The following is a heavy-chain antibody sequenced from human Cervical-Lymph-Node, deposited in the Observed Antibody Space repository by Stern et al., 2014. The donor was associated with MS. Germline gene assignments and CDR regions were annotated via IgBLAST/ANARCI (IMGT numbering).Heavy chain of an antibody. CDR3: ARGIVTNRPASTLHNLFDP. D-gene: IGHD4-17*01. Sequence: VQLVESGAEVKKPGSSVNVSCQASGGKFSSSFAVSWVRQAPGQGLEWMGRLIPILGLANYAQKFETRLTITADRSTSTVYMALSSLTSDDTALYYCARGIVTNRPASTLHNLFDPWGQGTLVTVSS. J-gene: IGHJ5*02. CDR1: GGKFSSSFA. V-gene: IGHV1-69*09. CDR2: LIPILGLA.